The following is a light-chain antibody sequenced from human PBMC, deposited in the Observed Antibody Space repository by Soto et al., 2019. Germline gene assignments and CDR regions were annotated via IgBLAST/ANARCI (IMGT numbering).Light chain of an antibody. CDR1: QSVSDW. V-gene: IGKV1-5*01. Sequence: DIQMTQSPSTLSASVGDRVSITCRASQSVSDWLAWFQQKPGKAPKLLLYEVSSLESGVPSRFSGSGSGTEFTLTISNLQPDDFATYYCQQYNGFPYTFGLGTKLQI. CDR2: EVS. J-gene: IGKJ2*01. CDR3: QQYNGFPYT.